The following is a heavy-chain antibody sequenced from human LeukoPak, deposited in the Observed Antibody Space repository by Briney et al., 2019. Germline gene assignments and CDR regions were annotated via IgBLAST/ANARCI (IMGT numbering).Heavy chain of an antibody. CDR3: AKSGTDFWGGPALK. CDR1: GFIFRNYA. J-gene: IGHJ4*02. Sequence: GGSLRLSCAASGFIFRNYAMSWVRQAPGKGLEWVSGISGSGGRTHYADSVQGRLTISRDNSRNTLYLQSNRLRAEDTAVYYCAKSGTDFWGGPALKWGQGVLVTVSS. CDR2: ISGSGGRT. V-gene: IGHV3-23*01. D-gene: IGHD3-3*01.